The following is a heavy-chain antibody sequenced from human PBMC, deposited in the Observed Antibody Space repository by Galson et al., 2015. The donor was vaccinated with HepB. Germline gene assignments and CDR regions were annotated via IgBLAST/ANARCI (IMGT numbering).Heavy chain of an antibody. CDR3: ARAVEDSGGGYWFDP. Sequence: ETLSLTCTVSGGSISSSSYYWGWIRQPPGKGLEWIGSIYYSRSTYYNPSLKSRVTISVDTSKNQFSLKLSSVTAADTAVYYCARAVEDSGGGYWFDPWGQGTLVTVSS. V-gene: IGHV4-39*07. J-gene: IGHJ5*02. CDR1: GGSISSSSYY. D-gene: IGHD2-15*01. CDR2: IYYSRST.